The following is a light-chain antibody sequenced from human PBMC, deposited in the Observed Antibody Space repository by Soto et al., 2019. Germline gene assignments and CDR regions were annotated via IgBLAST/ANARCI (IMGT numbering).Light chain of an antibody. J-gene: IGKJ4*01. V-gene: IGKV3-15*01. Sequence: EIVMTQSPATLSVSPGEKATLSCRASQTVSNNLAWYQQKPGQAPRLLIYFASTRATGIPARFSGSGSGTEFTLTITSLQSEDFAVYYCHHYNQWPLTFGGGTKAETK. CDR1: QTVSNN. CDR3: HHYNQWPLT. CDR2: FAS.